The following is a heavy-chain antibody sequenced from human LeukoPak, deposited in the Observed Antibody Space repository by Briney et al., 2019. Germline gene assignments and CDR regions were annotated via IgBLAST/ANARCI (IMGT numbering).Heavy chain of an antibody. CDR1: GYTFTSYA. J-gene: IGHJ4*02. CDR3: APEGYSSSWYWYFDY. Sequence: GASVKVSCKASGYTFTSYAMHWVRQAPGQRLEWMGWINAGNGNTKYSQKFQGRVTITRDTSASTAYMELSSLRSEDTAVYYCAPEGYSSSWYWYFDYWGQGTLVTVSS. D-gene: IGHD6-13*01. V-gene: IGHV1-3*01. CDR2: INAGNGNT.